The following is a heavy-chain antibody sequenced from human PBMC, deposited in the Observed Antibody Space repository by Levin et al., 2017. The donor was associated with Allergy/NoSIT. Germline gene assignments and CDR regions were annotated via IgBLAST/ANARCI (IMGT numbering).Heavy chain of an antibody. V-gene: IGHV4-59*01. Sequence: SQTLSLTCTVSGGSISSYYWTWLRQPPGKGLEWIGYIYNSGSTKYNPSLKSRLTISVDTSKNQFSLKLSSVTAADTAVYYCARFPAWGPSGWNGDYWGQGILVIVSP. CDR3: ARFPAWGPSGWNGDY. D-gene: IGHD6-19*01. CDR1: GGSISSYY. J-gene: IGHJ4*02. CDR2: IYNSGST.